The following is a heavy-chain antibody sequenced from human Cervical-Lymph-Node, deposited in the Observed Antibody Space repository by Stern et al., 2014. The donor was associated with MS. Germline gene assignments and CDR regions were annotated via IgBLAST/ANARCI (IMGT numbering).Heavy chain of an antibody. D-gene: IGHD3-22*01. V-gene: IGHV4-30-4*01. CDR2: ISYSGNA. CDR3: ARTDILLLDH. Sequence: QMQLVQSGPGLVKPSQTLSLTCTVSGGSIRSDDYYWTWIRQPPGKGLEWIGYISYSGNAYYTPSLRGRVTISVDTSKNQFSLKLTSVTAADTAVYFCARTDILLLDHWGQGKLVTVSS. CDR1: GGSIRSDDYY. J-gene: IGHJ5*02.